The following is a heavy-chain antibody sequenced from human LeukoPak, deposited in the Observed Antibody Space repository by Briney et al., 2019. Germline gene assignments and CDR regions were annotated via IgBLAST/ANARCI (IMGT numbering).Heavy chain of an antibody. CDR3: ARERGYDFWSGSRVLFDY. J-gene: IGHJ4*02. D-gene: IGHD3-3*01. Sequence: KTGGSLRLSCAASGFTFSDYYMSWIRQAPGKGLEWVSYISGSGSTIYYADSVKGRLTISRDNAKNSLYLQMNSPRAEDTAVYYCARERGYDFWSGSRVLFDYWGQGTLVTVSS. CDR1: GFTFSDYY. CDR2: ISGSGSTI. V-gene: IGHV3-11*04.